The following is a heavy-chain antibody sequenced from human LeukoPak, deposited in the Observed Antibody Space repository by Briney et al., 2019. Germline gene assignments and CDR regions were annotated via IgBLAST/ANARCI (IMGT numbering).Heavy chain of an antibody. CDR1: GFTFSSYW. J-gene: IGHJ4*02. Sequence: PGGSLRLSCAASGFTFSSYWMHWVRHAPGKGLVWVSRINRDGSYASYADSVKGRFTISRDNAKNTLYLQMNSLSAEDTAVYYCASTGDDGRGNWGQGTLVSVSS. CDR3: ASTGDDGRGN. V-gene: IGHV3-74*01. D-gene: IGHD3-16*01. CDR2: INRDGSYA.